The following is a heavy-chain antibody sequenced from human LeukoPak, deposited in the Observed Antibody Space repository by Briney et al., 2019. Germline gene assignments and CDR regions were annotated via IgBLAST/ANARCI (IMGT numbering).Heavy chain of an antibody. Sequence: PGGSLRLSCAASGFTFSSYWMSWVRQAPGKGLEWVAFIRYDGSNKYYADSVKGRFTISRDNSKNTLYLQMNSLRAEDTAVYYCAKDRRGYSGYDYHYWGQGTLVTVSS. CDR2: IRYDGSNK. D-gene: IGHD5-12*01. CDR1: GFTFSSYW. V-gene: IGHV3-30*02. J-gene: IGHJ4*02. CDR3: AKDRRGYSGYDYHY.